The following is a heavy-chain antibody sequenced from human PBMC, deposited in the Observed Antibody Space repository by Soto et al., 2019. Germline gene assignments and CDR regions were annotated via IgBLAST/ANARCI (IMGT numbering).Heavy chain of an antibody. CDR1: GFTFSSYG. Sequence: QVQLVESGGGVVQPGRSLRLSCAASGFTFSSYGMHWVRQAPGKGLEWVAVIWYDGSNKYYADSVKGRFTISRDNSKNTLYLQMNSLRAEDTAVYYCARDFSSSWLYYYYGMDVWGQGTTVTVSS. V-gene: IGHV3-33*01. D-gene: IGHD6-13*01. CDR3: ARDFSSSWLYYYYGMDV. CDR2: IWYDGSNK. J-gene: IGHJ6*02.